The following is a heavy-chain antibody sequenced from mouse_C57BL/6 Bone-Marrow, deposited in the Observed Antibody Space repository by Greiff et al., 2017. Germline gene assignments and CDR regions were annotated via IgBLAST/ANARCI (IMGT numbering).Heavy chain of an antibody. CDR2: ISSGSSTI. Sequence: EVKLVESGGGLVKPGGSLKLSCAASGFTFSDYGMHWVRQAPEKGLEWVAYISSGSSTIYYADTVKGRFTISRDNAKNTLFLQMTSLRSEDTAMYYCAKKDYDKMAWFAYWGQGTLVTVSA. CDR1: GFTFSDYG. V-gene: IGHV5-17*01. CDR3: AKKDYDKMAWFAY. J-gene: IGHJ3*01. D-gene: IGHD2-4*01.